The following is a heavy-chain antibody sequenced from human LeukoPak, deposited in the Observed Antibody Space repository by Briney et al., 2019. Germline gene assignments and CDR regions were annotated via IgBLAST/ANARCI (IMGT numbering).Heavy chain of an antibody. Sequence: SQTLSLTCSVSVGFISRGDYYWSWIRQPPGKGLEWIGYIYYSGSTYYNASLKSRVNIAVDQSKNQFSLKLSSVTAADTAVYYCAREKESISWYAVDYWGQGTLVTVSS. CDR3: AREKESISWYAVDY. CDR1: VGFISRGDYY. J-gene: IGHJ4*02. CDR2: IYYSGST. V-gene: IGHV4-30-4*01. D-gene: IGHD6-13*01.